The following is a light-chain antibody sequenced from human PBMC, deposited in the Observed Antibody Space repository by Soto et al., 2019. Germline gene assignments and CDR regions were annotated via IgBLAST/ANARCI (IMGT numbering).Light chain of an antibody. J-gene: IGKJ1*01. CDR2: RAS. CDR3: QEYKSFTWT. V-gene: IGKV1-5*01. Sequence: EIQLTPAAAVPLTEVGKRGTLTCRASQSISSWLALYQQKPGMAPKLLISRASRLESGVPPRFSGSGSGTEFTLTITSLQPDDFATYYCQEYKSFTWTFGQGTKVDIK. CDR1: QSISSW.